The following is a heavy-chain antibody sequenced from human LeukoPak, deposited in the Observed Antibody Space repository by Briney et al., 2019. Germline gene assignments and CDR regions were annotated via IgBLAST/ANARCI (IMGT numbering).Heavy chain of an antibody. J-gene: IGHJ4*02. CDR1: GFSFSTYA. V-gene: IGHV3-30*04. CDR3: ARDLQYLLLMGEVDY. CDR2: ISYDGSNK. D-gene: IGHD2-2*01. Sequence: GGSLRLSCAASGFSFSTYAMHWVRQAPGKGLEWVALISYDGSNKYYADSVQGRFTISRDNSKNTLYLQMHSLRADDTAVYYCARDLQYLLLMGEVDYWGQGTLVTVSS.